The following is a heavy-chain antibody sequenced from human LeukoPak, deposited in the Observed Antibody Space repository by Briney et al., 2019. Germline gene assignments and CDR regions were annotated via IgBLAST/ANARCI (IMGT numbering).Heavy chain of an antibody. D-gene: IGHD5-24*01. CDR2: ISSSSSHI. Sequence: GGSLRLSCVASGVTISDAWMNWVRQAPGKGLEWVSSISSSSSHIDYADSVKGRFTISRDNAKNSLYLQMNSLSAEDTAVYYCAREMATIDDYWGQGTLVTVSS. J-gene: IGHJ4*02. CDR3: AREMATIDDY. CDR1: GVTISDAW. V-gene: IGHV3-21*01.